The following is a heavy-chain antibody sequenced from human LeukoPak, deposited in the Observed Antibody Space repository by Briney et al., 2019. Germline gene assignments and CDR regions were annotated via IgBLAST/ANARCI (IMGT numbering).Heavy chain of an antibody. D-gene: IGHD3-10*01. CDR2: MNPNSGNT. J-gene: IGHJ5*02. CDR3: AGGGGYYGSGSYLDP. V-gene: IGHV1-8*01. CDR1: GYTFTSYD. Sequence: ASVKVSCKASGYTFTSYDINWVRQATGQGLEWMGWMNPNSGNTGYAQKFQGRVTMTRNTSISTAYMELSSLRSEDTAVYYFAGGGGYYGSGSYLDPWGQGTLVTVSS.